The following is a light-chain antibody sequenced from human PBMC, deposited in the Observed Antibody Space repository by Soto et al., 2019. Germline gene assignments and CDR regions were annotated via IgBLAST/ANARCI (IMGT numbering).Light chain of an antibody. CDR2: GAS. V-gene: IGKV3-20*01. CDR1: QSISTNY. CDR3: QLYRTSPTWT. Sequence: EIVLTQSPVTLSLSPGETATLSCRASQSISTNYLAWYQQKPGQAPRPLIFGASSRASGIPGRFSGSGSGTDFTLTISRLEPEDFAVYYCQLYRTSPTWTFGQGTKVEIK. J-gene: IGKJ1*01.